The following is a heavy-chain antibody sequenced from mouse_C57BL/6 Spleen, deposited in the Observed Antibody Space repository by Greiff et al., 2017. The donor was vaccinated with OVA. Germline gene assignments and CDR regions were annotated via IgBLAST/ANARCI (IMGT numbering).Heavy chain of an antibody. CDR3: SRSYGYAMDY. D-gene: IGHD1-1*01. Sequence: EVQVVESGPGLVKPSQSLSLTCSVTGYSITSGYYWNWIRQFPGNKLEWMGYISYDGSNKYNPSLKNRISITRDTSKNQFFLKLNSVTTEDTATYYCSRSYGYAMDYWGQGTSVTVSS. CDR1: GYSITSGYY. V-gene: IGHV3-6*01. CDR2: ISYDGSN. J-gene: IGHJ4*01.